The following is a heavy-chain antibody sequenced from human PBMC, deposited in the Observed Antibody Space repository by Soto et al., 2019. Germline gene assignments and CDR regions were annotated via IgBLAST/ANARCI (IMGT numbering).Heavy chain of an antibody. V-gene: IGHV1-69*01. D-gene: IGHD6-6*01. J-gene: IGHJ5*02. Sequence: QVQLVQSGAEVKKPGSSVKVSCKASGGTFSSYAISWVRQAPVQGLEWMGGNIPIFGTANYAKKFQGRVIMTADESTSTASMELSSLRSEDTAVSYCARDPQYSSSSWDNWFDPWGQGTLVTVSS. CDR3: ARDPQYSSSSWDNWFDP. CDR1: GGTFSSYA. CDR2: NIPIFGTA.